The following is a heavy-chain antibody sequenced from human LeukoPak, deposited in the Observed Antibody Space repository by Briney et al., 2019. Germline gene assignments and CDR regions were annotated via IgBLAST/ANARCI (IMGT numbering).Heavy chain of an antibody. V-gene: IGHV1-69*13. J-gene: IGHJ1*01. CDR3: ASLAARPKYFQH. CDR2: IIPIFGTA. Sequence: SVKVSCKASGGTFSSYAISWVRQAPGQGLEWMGGIIPIFGTANYAQKFQGRVTITADESTSTAYMELSSLRSEGTAVYYCASLAARPKYFQHWGQGTLVTVSS. D-gene: IGHD6-6*01. CDR1: GGTFSSYA.